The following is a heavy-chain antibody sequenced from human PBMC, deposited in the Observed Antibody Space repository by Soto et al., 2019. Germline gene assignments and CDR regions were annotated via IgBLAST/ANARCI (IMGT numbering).Heavy chain of an antibody. CDR2: IYYSGST. Sequence: SETLSLTCTVSGGSISSSSYYWGWIRQPPGKGLEWIGSIYYSGSTYYNPSLKSRVTISVDTSKNQFSLKLSSVTAADTAVYYCARLGWELLNYYGMDVWGQGTTVTVSS. J-gene: IGHJ6*02. V-gene: IGHV4-39*01. CDR1: GGSISSSSYY. CDR3: ARLGWELLNYYGMDV. D-gene: IGHD1-26*01.